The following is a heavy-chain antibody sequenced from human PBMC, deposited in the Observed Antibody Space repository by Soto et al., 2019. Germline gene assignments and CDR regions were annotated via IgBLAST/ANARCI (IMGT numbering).Heavy chain of an antibody. CDR2: ISRTGDSA. V-gene: IGHV3-23*01. CDR3: AKGPDGSGYYHNWFDS. J-gene: IGHJ5*01. Sequence: EVHLLESGGALVQPGGSLXLXXXASGFSFSDYAMSWVRQAPGKGLEWVSSISRTGDSAYYADSVKGRFAISRDRSKNRLSLQMNSLRVEDTAVYYCAKGPDGSGYYHNWFDSWGQGTLITVSS. D-gene: IGHD3-22*01. CDR1: GFSFSDYA.